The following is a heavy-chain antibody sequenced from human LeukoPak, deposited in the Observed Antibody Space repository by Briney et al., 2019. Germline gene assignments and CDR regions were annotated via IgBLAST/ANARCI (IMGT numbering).Heavy chain of an antibody. V-gene: IGHV1-24*01. CDR1: GYTLTELS. J-gene: IGHJ4*02. CDR3: ARENSLRDNYFDY. D-gene: IGHD4-23*01. CDR2: FDPEDGET. Sequence: GASVKVSCKVSGYTLTELSMHWVRQAPGKGLEWMGGFDPEDGETIYAQKFQGRVTMTRDTSTSTVYMELSSLRSEDTAVYYCARENSLRDNYFDYWGQGTLVTVSS.